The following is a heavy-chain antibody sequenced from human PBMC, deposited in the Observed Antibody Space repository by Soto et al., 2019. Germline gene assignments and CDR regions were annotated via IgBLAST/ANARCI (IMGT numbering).Heavy chain of an antibody. CDR3: ARGIAPTGEEY. V-gene: IGHV1-69*02. CDR1: GGTFSSYT. Sequence: QVQLVQSRAEVKKPGSSVKVSCKASGGTFSSYTISWVRQAPGQGREWMGRIIPILGIANYAQKFQGRVTINANKSTSTAYMELSSLRSEDTAVYYCARGIAPTGEEYWGQGALVTVSS. D-gene: IGHD2-21*01. CDR2: IIPILGIA. J-gene: IGHJ4*02.